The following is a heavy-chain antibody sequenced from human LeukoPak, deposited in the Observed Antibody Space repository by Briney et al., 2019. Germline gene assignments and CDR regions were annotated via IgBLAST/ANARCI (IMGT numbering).Heavy chain of an antibody. Sequence: SVKVSCKASGGTFSSYAISWVRQAPGQGLEWMGGIIPIFGTANYAQKFQGRVTITADESTSTAYMELSSLRSEDTAVYYCARALRIAAGRYYFDYWGQGTLVTVSS. CDR3: ARALRIAAGRYYFDY. CDR2: IIPIFGTA. V-gene: IGHV1-69*13. J-gene: IGHJ4*02. CDR1: GGTFSSYA. D-gene: IGHD3-10*01.